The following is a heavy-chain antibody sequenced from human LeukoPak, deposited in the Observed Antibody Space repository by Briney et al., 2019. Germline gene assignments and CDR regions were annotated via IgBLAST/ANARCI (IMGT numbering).Heavy chain of an antibody. V-gene: IGHV3-64*01. CDR1: GFTFNGYS. CDR2: ISGNGDTT. Sequence: GGSLRLSCAASGFTFNGYSMHWVRQAPGREPEYISAISGNGDTTYYANSVKGRFTISRDNSKNTLYLQMGSLRVDDRALYYCARKGSPGTLDYWGQGTLVTVSS. D-gene: IGHD1-26*01. J-gene: IGHJ4*02. CDR3: ARKGSPGTLDY.